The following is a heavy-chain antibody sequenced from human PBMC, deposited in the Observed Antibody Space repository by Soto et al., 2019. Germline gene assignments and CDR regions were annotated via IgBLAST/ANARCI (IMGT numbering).Heavy chain of an antibody. CDR1: GVSVSSTIHY. CDR3: ARLGCSGVICHPGY. CDR2: IYYSGST. Sequence: PSETLSLTCTVSGVSVSSTIHYWGWIRQPPGKGLEWIGSIYYSGSTYYNSSLKSRVTVSVDTSKNQFSLKLSSVTAADTAVYYCARLGCSGVICHPGYWGQGTLVTVSS. J-gene: IGHJ4*02. D-gene: IGHD2-15*01. V-gene: IGHV4-39*01.